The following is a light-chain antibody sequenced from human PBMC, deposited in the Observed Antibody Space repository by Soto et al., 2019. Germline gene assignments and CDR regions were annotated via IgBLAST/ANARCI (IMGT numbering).Light chain of an antibody. CDR2: SNN. CDR3: AAWDDSLNGRVV. CDR1: SSTLGSNT. J-gene: IGLJ2*01. V-gene: IGLV1-44*01. Sequence: QPVLTQPPSASGTPGQRVTISCSGSSSTLGSNTVNWYQQLPGTAPKLLIYSNNQRPSGVPDRFSGAKSGTSASLAISGLQSGDEADYYCAAWDDSLNGRVVFGGGTQLTVL.